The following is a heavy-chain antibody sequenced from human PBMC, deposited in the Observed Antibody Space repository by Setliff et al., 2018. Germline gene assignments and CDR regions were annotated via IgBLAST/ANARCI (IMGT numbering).Heavy chain of an antibody. Sequence: ASVKVSCKASGYTFTSHYMHWVRQAPGLGLEWMGTINPSSGRTSYAQKFQGRVTMTRDTSTSTVYVDMSSLRSEDTAVYYCAKDVFPYHYEGAFDIWGQGTMVTVSS. CDR3: AKDVFPYHYEGAFDI. V-gene: IGHV1-46*01. CDR1: GYTFTSHY. D-gene: IGHD3-22*01. CDR2: INPSSGRT. J-gene: IGHJ3*02.